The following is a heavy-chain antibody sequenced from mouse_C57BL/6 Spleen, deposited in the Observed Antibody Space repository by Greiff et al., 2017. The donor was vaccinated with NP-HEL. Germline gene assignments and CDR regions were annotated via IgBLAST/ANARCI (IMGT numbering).Heavy chain of an antibody. D-gene: IGHD1-1*01. CDR2: IYPGDGDT. CDR1: GYAFSSSW. V-gene: IGHV1-82*01. CDR3: ARTPLFTTVGARDWYFDV. J-gene: IGHJ1*03. Sequence: VQLQQSGPELVKPGASVKISCKASGYAFSSSWMNWVKQRPGQGLEWIGRIYPGDGDTNYNGKFKGKATLTADKSSSTAYMQLSSLTSEDSAVYFCARTPLFTTVGARDWYFDVWGTGTTVTVSS.